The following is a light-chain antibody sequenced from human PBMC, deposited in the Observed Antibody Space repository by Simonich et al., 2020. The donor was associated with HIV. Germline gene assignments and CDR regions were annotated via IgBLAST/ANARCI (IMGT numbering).Light chain of an antibody. Sequence: QSVLTQPPSVSGAPGQRVTISCTGSSSNIGAGYDVHWYQQLPGTAPKLLLYGNSNRPSGVPDRFSGSKSGTSASLAITGLQAEDDADYYCCSYAGSSVIFGGGTKLTVL. J-gene: IGLJ2*01. CDR2: GNS. CDR1: SSNIGAGYD. V-gene: IGLV1-40*01. CDR3: CSYAGSSVI.